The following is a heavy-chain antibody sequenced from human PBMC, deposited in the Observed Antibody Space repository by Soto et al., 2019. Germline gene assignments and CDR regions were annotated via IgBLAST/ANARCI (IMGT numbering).Heavy chain of an antibody. J-gene: IGHJ4*02. CDR1: GFTLSSYW. V-gene: IGHV3-7*01. D-gene: IGHD2-15*01. Sequence: EVQLVESGGGLVQLGGSLRLSCATSGFTLSSYWMSWVRQAPGKGLEWVANIKRDGSEKYYVDSVQGRFTISRDNAKNSLYLQMISLRAEDTAVYYCAIDFSGGICYGYYFDYWGQGTLVTVSS. CDR3: AIDFSGGICYGYYFDY. CDR2: IKRDGSEK.